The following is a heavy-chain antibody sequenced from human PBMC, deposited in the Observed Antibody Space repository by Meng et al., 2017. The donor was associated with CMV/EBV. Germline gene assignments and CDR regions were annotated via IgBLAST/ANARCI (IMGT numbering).Heavy chain of an antibody. D-gene: IGHD3-22*01. CDR1: GGSISSYY. Sequence: SETLSLTCTVSGGSISSYYWSWIRQPPGKGLEWIGYIYYSGSTNYNPSLKSRVTISVDTSKNQFSLKLSSVTAADTAVYYCARSSYYDSSGYYYLGGTDVWGQGTTVTVSS. J-gene: IGHJ6*02. CDR3: ARSSYYDSSGYYYLGGTDV. CDR2: IYYSGST. V-gene: IGHV4-59*01.